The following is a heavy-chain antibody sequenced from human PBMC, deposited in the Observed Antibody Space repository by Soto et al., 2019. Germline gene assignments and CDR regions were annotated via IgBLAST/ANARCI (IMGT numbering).Heavy chain of an antibody. CDR2: ISGSGGST. CDR1: GFTFSSYA. J-gene: IGHJ4*02. V-gene: IGHV3-23*01. CDR3: AKVGYVDTAMAGFDY. D-gene: IGHD5-18*01. Sequence: GSLRLSCAASGFTFSSYAMSWVRQAPGKGLEWVSAISGSGGSTYYADSVKGRFTISRDNSKNTLYLQMNSLRAEDTAVYYCAKVGYVDTAMAGFDYWGQGTLVTVSS.